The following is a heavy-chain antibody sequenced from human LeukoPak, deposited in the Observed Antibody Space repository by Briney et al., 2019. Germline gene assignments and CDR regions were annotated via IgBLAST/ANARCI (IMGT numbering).Heavy chain of an antibody. CDR3: ARGPRFGELLWHWFDP. J-gene: IGHJ5*02. V-gene: IGHV4-38-2*02. CDR2: MYHSGST. CDR1: GYSISSGHY. Sequence: SETLSLTCTVSGYSISSGHYWGWIRQPPGKGLEWIGSMYHSGSTYYNPPLKSRVTISEDTSENQFSLKLRSVTAADTAVYYCARGPRFGELLWHWFDPWGQGTLVTVSS. D-gene: IGHD3-10*01.